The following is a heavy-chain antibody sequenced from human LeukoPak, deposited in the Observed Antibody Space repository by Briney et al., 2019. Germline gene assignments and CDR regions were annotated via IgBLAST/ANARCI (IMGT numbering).Heavy chain of an antibody. D-gene: IGHD7-27*01. Sequence: PGGSLRLSCAASGFTFRNYAMSWVRQAPGKGLEWVSGISGDSSSINYADSVKGRFTLSRDNSKNTLYLQMNSLRAEDTAVYYCAKDLIWGPDAFDIWGQGTMVTVSS. CDR2: ISGDSSSI. J-gene: IGHJ3*02. CDR1: GFTFRNYA. CDR3: AKDLIWGPDAFDI. V-gene: IGHV3-23*01.